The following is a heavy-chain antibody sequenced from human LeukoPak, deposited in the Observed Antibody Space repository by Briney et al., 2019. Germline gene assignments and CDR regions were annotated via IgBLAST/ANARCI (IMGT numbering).Heavy chain of an antibody. J-gene: IGHJ4*02. CDR3: AKDPTAMYYFDY. CDR1: GYTFSSYA. CDR2: ISGSGGST. D-gene: IGHD5-18*01. V-gene: IGHV3-23*01. Sequence: GGCLRLSWAASGYTFSSYAMSWVRQAPGKGLEWVSAISGSGGSTYYADSVKGRFTISRDNSKNTLYLQMNSLRAEDTAVYYCAKDPTAMYYFDYWGQGTLVTVSS.